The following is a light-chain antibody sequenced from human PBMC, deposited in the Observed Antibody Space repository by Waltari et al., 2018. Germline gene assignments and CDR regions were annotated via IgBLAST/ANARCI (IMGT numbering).Light chain of an antibody. CDR1: QSITNNY. CDR3: QKYGSTPRP. CDR2: HAS. Sequence: DIVLTQSPGTLSLSPAERASRSCRASQSITNNYLAWYQQIPGQAPRVLIYHASTRANGIPDRFSGSGSGTDFTLTISRLEPEDFAVYYCQKYGSTPRPFGGGTKVEIK. V-gene: IGKV3-20*01. J-gene: IGKJ4*01.